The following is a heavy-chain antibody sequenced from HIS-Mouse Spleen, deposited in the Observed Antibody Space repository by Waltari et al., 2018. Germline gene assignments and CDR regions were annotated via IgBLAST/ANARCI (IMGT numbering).Heavy chain of an antibody. CDR1: GFTVSSNN. CDR2: IYSGGST. D-gene: IGHD6-13*01. V-gene: IGHV3-53*01. Sequence: VRLLVSGGGLIQPGGCLGLSGPAFGFTVSSNNISWVPQSPGKGLEWVSVIYSGGSTYSADSVKGRFTISRDNSKNTLYLQMNSLRAEDTAVYYCARGGLAAAGWYFDLWGRGTLVTVSS. J-gene: IGHJ2*01. CDR3: ARGGLAAAGWYFDL.